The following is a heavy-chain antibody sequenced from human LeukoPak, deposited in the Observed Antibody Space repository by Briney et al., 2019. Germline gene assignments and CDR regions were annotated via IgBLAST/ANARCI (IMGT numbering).Heavy chain of an antibody. CDR3: ARAVDDDPVDY. D-gene: IGHD4-23*01. Sequence: PGGSLRLSCAASGFNFNSYSMNWVRQAPGKGLEWVANINEDGSEKHYVDSVKGRFTISRDNAKNSLYLQMNSLRADDTAVYYCARAVDDDPVDYWGQGTLVTVSS. CDR1: GFNFNSYS. J-gene: IGHJ4*02. CDR2: INEDGSEK. V-gene: IGHV3-7*04.